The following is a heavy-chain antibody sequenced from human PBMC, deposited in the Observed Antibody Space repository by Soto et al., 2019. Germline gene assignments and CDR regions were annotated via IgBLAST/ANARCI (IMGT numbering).Heavy chain of an antibody. CDR3: ARDVDSSGWYPNR. J-gene: IGHJ4*02. CDR1: GFTFSSYS. Sequence: EVQLVESGGGLVKPGGSLRLSCAASGFTFSSYSMNWVRQAPGKGLEWVSSISSSSSYIYYADSVKGRFTISRDNAKNSLYLQMNSLRAEDTAVYYCARDVDSSGWYPNRWGQGTLVTVSS. V-gene: IGHV3-21*01. CDR2: ISSSSSYI. D-gene: IGHD6-19*01.